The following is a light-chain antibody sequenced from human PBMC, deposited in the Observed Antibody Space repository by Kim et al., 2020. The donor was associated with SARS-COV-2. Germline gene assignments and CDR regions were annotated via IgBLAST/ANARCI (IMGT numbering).Light chain of an antibody. CDR3: QQYHTHST. J-gene: IGKJ1*01. CDR2: KAS. V-gene: IGKV1-5*03. CDR1: QNVDNW. Sequence: SVGDTVTITCRASQNVDNWLAWYQQKPGQVPKLLIEKASDLQYGVPARFSGSRSGTEFTLTITTLQPGDFATYYCQQYHTHSTFGQGTKVDIK.